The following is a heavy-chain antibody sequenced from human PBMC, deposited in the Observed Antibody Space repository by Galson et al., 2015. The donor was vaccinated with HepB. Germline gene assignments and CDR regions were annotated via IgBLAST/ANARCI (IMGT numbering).Heavy chain of an antibody. CDR3: ARDPTIVATTPDY. D-gene: IGHD5-12*01. CDR1: GYTFTSYA. CDR2: INTNTGNP. J-gene: IGHJ4*02. Sequence: SVKVSCKASGYTFTSYAMNWVRQAPGQGLEWMGWINTNTGNPTYAQGFTGRFVFSLDTSVSTAYLQISSLKAGDTAVYYCARDPTIVATTPDYWGQGTLVTVSS. V-gene: IGHV7-4-1*02.